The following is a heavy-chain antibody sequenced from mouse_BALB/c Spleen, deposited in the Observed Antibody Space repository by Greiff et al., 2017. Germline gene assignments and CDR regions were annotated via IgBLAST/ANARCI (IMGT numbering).Heavy chain of an antibody. CDR2: INPSTGYT. CDR1: GYTFTSYW. J-gene: IGHJ4*01. D-gene: IGHD2-1*01. Sequence: VQLQQSGAELAKPGASVKMSCKASGYTFTSYWMHWVKQRPGQGLEWIGYINPSTGYTEYNQKFKYKATLTADKSSSTAYMQLSSLTSEDSAVYYCARQIYYGNYDAMDYWGQGTSVTVSS. V-gene: IGHV1-7*01. CDR3: ARQIYYGNYDAMDY.